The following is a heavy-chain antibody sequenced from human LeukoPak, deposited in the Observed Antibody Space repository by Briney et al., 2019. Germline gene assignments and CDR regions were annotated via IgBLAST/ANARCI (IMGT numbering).Heavy chain of an antibody. CDR1: GFTFSSYS. J-gene: IGHJ4*02. D-gene: IGHD2-21*01. Sequence: PGGSLRLSCAASGFTFSSYSMNWVRQAPGKGLEWVSSISSSSSYIYYADSVKGRFTISSDNAKNSLYLQMNSLRAGDTAVYYCARGDSSLYFDYWGQGTLVTVSS. CDR3: ARGDSSLYFDY. CDR2: ISSSSSYI. V-gene: IGHV3-21*01.